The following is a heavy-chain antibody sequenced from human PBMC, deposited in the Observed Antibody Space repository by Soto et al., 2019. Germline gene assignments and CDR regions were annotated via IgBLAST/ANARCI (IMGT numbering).Heavy chain of an antibody. J-gene: IGHJ6*03. V-gene: IGHV3-7*01. Sequence: GGSLRLSCAASGFTFSSYWMSWVRQAPGKGLEWVANIKQDGSEKYYVDSVKGRFTISRDNAKNSLYLQMNSLRAEDTAVYYCARRYPLWQLVQGRGYYYYYMDVWGKGTTVTVSS. CDR2: IKQDGSEK. D-gene: IGHD6-13*01. CDR3: ARRYPLWQLVQGRGYYYYYMDV. CDR1: GFTFSSYW.